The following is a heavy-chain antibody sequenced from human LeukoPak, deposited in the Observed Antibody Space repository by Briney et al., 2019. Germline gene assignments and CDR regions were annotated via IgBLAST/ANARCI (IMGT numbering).Heavy chain of an antibody. D-gene: IGHD1-26*01. CDR2: IYSSGST. CDR3: ARNPIVGAFDF. Sequence: SQTLSLTCTVSGGSISSGSYYWSWILQPAGKGLECIVRIYSSGSTSYNPSLKLRVSISVDTSKNQYSMNLSSVTAADTAVYYCARNPIVGAFDFWGQGTLVTVYS. J-gene: IGHJ4*02. CDR1: GGSISSGSYY. V-gene: IGHV4-61*02.